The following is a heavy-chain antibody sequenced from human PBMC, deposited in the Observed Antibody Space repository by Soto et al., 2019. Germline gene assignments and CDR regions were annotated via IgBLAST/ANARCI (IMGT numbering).Heavy chain of an antibody. CDR2: IYYSGST. Sequence: PSETLSLTCTVSGGSISSSSYYWGWIRQPPGKGLEWIGSIYYSGSTYFNPSLKSRVTISVDTSKNQFSLSLTSVTSADTAFYYCARHGSSWGQGTLVTVSS. CDR3: ARHGSS. V-gene: IGHV4-39*01. J-gene: IGHJ5*02. CDR1: GGSISSSSYY.